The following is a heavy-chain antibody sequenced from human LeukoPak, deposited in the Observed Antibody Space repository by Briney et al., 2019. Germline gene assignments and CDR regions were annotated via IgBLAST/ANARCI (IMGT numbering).Heavy chain of an antibody. CDR1: GYTFTGYY. V-gene: IGHV1-2*02. Sequence: ASVKVSCKASGYTFTGYYMHWVRQAPGQGLEWMGWINPNSGGTNYAQKFQGRVTMTRDTSISTAYMELSRLRSDDTAVYYCARGYAVTTLYYYYYMDVWGKGTTVTVSS. J-gene: IGHJ6*03. CDR2: INPNSGGT. CDR3: ARGYAVTTLYYYYYMDV. D-gene: IGHD4-17*01.